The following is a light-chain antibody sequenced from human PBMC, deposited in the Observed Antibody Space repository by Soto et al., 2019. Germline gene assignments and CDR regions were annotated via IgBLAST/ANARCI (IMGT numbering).Light chain of an antibody. V-gene: IGKV1-5*01. CDR2: DAS. J-gene: IGKJ3*01. CDR3: QQTSAFPRT. Sequence: DFQMTQSPSTRSASVGDRVTITCRASQNIRSRLAWFQQKPGKAPKLLIYDASSLESGVPQRFSGSGSGTEFTLTISSLQPEDFATYYCQQTSAFPRTFGQGTNVDIK. CDR1: QNIRSR.